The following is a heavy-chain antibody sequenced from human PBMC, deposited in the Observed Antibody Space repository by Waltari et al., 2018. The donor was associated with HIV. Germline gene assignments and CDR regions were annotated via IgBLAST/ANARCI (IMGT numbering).Heavy chain of an antibody. CDR1: GFSVSSNY. CDR2: IYSGGST. Sequence: EVKLVESGGGLIQPGGSLRLSCAASGFSVSSNYMSWVRPAPGKGLEWVSVIYSGGSTYYADSVKGRFTISRDNSKNTLYLQMNSLRAEDTAVYYCARGFGCGGDCYYFDYWGQGTLVTVSS. D-gene: IGHD2-21*02. V-gene: IGHV3-53*01. CDR3: ARGFGCGGDCYYFDY. J-gene: IGHJ4*02.